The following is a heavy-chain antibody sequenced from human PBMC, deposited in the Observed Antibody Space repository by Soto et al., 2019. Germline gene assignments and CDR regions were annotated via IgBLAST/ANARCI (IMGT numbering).Heavy chain of an antibody. D-gene: IGHD5-12*01. Sequence: PGGSLRLSCAAPGITFSGSAMHWVRQASGKGLEWVGRIRSKANSYATAYAASVKGRFTISRDDSKNTAYLQMNSLKTEDTAVYYCTRGYSGYDYYYYYGMDVWGQGTTVTVSS. CDR2: IRSKANSYAT. V-gene: IGHV3-73*01. CDR1: GITFSGSA. CDR3: TRGYSGYDYYYYYGMDV. J-gene: IGHJ6*02.